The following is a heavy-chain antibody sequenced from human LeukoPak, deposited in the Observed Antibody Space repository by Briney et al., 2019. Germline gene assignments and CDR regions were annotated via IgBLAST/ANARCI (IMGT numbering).Heavy chain of an antibody. CDR1: GFTFGDYA. D-gene: IGHD6-19*01. Sequence: GGSLRLSCTASGFTFGDYAMSWFRQAPGKGLEWVGFIRSKAYGGTTEYAASVKGRFTISRDDTKTIAYLQMNSLKTEDTAVYYCTREKGKQWLVSSFSYWGQGTLVTVSS. V-gene: IGHV3-49*03. CDR3: TREKGKQWLVSSFSY. CDR2: IRSKAYGGTT. J-gene: IGHJ4*02.